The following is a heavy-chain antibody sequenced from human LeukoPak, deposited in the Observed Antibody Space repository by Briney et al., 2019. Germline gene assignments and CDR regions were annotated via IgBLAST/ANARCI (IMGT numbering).Heavy chain of an antibody. CDR2: ISSSGSTI. CDR1: GFTFSSYE. Sequence: AGSLRLSCAASGFTFSSYEMNWVRQAPGKGLEWFSYISSSGSTIYYADSVKGRFTISRDNAKNSLYLQMNSLRAEDTAVYYCARVNGDRVDYWGQGTLVTVSS. V-gene: IGHV3-48*03. CDR3: ARVNGDRVDY. J-gene: IGHJ4*02. D-gene: IGHD2-21*02.